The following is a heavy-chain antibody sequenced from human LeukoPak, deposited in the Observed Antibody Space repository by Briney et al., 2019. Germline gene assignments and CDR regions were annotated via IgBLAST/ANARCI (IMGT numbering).Heavy chain of an antibody. CDR3: ARRTYGDY. J-gene: IGHJ4*02. Sequence: NASETLSLTCTVSGGSISSYYWSWIRQPPGKGLEWIGYIYYSGSTNYNPSLKSRVTISVDTSKNQFSLRLYSVTAADTAVYYCARRTYGDYWGQGALVTVSS. CDR2: IYYSGST. D-gene: IGHD4-17*01. V-gene: IGHV4-59*08. CDR1: GGSISSYY.